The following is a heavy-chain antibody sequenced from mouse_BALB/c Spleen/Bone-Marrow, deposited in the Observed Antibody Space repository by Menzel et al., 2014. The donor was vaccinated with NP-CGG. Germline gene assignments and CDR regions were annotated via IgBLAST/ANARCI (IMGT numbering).Heavy chain of an antibody. V-gene: IGHV7-3*02. CDR1: GFTFTDYY. CDR3: ARDNYYGYHWYFDV. Sequence: EVKLVESGGGLVQPGGSLRLSCATSGFTFTDYYMSWVRQPPGEALEWLGFIRNKANGYTTEYSASVKGRFTISRDNSQSILYLQMNTLRAEDSATYYCARDNYYGYHWYFDVWGAGTTVTVSS. CDR2: IRNKANGYTT. D-gene: IGHD1-2*01. J-gene: IGHJ1*01.